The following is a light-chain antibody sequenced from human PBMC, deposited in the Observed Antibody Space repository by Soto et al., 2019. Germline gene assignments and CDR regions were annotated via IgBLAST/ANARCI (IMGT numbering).Light chain of an antibody. CDR3: QQSYSTPQT. CDR2: AAS. J-gene: IGKJ1*01. CDR1: QSISIY. Sequence: DIQMTQSQSSLSASVGARVTITCRASQSISIYLNWYQQKPGKAPKLLIYAASSLQSGVPSRFSGSGSGTEFTLTISSLQPEDFATYYCQQSYSTPQTFGRGTKVDIK. V-gene: IGKV1-39*01.